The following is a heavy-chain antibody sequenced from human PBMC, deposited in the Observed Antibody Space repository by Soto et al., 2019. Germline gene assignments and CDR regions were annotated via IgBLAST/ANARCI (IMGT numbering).Heavy chain of an antibody. CDR2: ISGSGGST. V-gene: IGHV3-23*01. CDR3: AKGYCSGGSCYYIDYYYGMEV. CDR1: VFTFSSYA. J-gene: IGHJ6*02. D-gene: IGHD2-15*01. Sequence: PVGSLRLSCASSVFTFSSYAMSCVRHSPGKWLEWVSAISGSGGSTYYADSVKGRFTISRDNSKNTLYLQMNSLRAEDTVVYYCAKGYCSGGSCYYIDYYYGMEVWGQGTTVSVSS.